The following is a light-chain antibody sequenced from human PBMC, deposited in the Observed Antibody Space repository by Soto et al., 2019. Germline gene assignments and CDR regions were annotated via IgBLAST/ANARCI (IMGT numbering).Light chain of an antibody. V-gene: IGLV1-47*01. CDR3: AAWDDTLDAQV. CDR1: RSNIGRNF. J-gene: IGLJ3*02. Sequence: QSVLTQSPSASGTPGQRVTISFSGSRSNIGRNFAYWYQHVPGTAPRLLIQRNNERPSGVPDRFSGSKSGTSVSLAISGLRSDDEATYYCAAWDDTLDAQVFGGGTQLTVL. CDR2: RNN.